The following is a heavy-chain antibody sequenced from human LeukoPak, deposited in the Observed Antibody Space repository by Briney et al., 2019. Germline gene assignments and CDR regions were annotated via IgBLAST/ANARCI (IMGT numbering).Heavy chain of an antibody. CDR3: ATRKLGNDY. D-gene: IGHD7-27*01. V-gene: IGHV4-59*01. CDR1: GGSISSYY. CDR2: IYYSGST. Sequence: SETLSLTCTVSGGSISSYYWSWTRQPPGKGLEWIGYIYYSGSTNYNPSLKSRVTISVDTSKNQFSLKLSSVTAADTAVYYCATRKLGNDYWGQGTLVTVSS. J-gene: IGHJ4*02.